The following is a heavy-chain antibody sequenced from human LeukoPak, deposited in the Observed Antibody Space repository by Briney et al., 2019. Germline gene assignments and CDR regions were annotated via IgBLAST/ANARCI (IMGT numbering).Heavy chain of an antibody. Sequence: SETLSLTCAVSGGSISSSNWWSVVRQPPGKGLGWIGEIYHSGSTNYNPSLKGRVTISVDKSKNQFSLKLSPVTAADTAVYYCARDPPFGIAALDVWGQGTTVPVS. V-gene: IGHV4-4*02. CDR2: IYHSGST. CDR3: ARDPPFGIAALDV. CDR1: GGSISSSNW. J-gene: IGHJ6*02. D-gene: IGHD6-6*01.